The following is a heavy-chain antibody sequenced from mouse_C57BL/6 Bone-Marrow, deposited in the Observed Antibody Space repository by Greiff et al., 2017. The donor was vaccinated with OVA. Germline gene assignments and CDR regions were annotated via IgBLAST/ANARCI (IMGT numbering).Heavy chain of an antibody. Sequence: QVQLKESGAELVKPGASVKISCKASGYTFSTYWMNWVKQRPGKGLEWIGQIYPGDGDTNYNGKFKGQATLTADKSSSTAYMQLSSLTAADSAVYCCARGAYWGQGTLVTVSS. V-gene: IGHV1-80*01. CDR3: ARGAY. CDR2: IYPGDGDT. CDR1: GYTFSTYW. J-gene: IGHJ3*01.